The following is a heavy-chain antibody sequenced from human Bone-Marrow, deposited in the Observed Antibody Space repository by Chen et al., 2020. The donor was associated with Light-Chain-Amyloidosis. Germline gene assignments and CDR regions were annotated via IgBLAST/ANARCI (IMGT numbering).Heavy chain of an antibody. D-gene: IGHD3-3*01. J-gene: IGHJ4*02. CDR2: IYYSGST. Sequence: QVQLQESGPGLVKPSETLSLTCTVSGGSISSYYWSWIRQPPGKGLEWIGYIYYSGSTNYNPSLKSRVTISVDTSKIQFSLKLSSVTAADTAVYYCASSGSEYYDFWSGTRPYFDYWGQGTLVTVSS. V-gene: IGHV4-59*01. CDR3: ASSGSEYYDFWSGTRPYFDY. CDR1: GGSISSYY.